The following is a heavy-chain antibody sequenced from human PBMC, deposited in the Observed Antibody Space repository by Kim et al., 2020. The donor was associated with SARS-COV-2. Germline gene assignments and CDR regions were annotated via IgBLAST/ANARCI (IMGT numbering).Heavy chain of an antibody. J-gene: IGHJ3*02. Sequence: AASVHGRFTSSSDNSKNTLYLQMNSLRAEDTAVYYCATEGSGAYDAFDIWGQGTMVTVSS. CDR3: ATEGSGAYDAFDI. V-gene: IGHV3-23*03. D-gene: IGHD1-26*01.